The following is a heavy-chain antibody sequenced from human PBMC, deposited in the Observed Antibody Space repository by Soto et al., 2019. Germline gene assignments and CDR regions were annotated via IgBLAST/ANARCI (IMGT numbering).Heavy chain of an antibody. D-gene: IGHD3-9*01. Sequence: QLQLQESGPGLVKPSETLSPTCTVSGGSVSSSSYYWGWVRQPPGKGLEWIGSVYYSGSTYYNPSLESRVTISVDKSKNQFSLKLMSLSAADTAVYYCGRLEGLATISYYFDYWGQGALVTVSS. CDR1: GGSVSSSSYY. CDR3: GRLEGLATISYYFDY. J-gene: IGHJ4*02. V-gene: IGHV4-39*01. CDR2: VYYSGST.